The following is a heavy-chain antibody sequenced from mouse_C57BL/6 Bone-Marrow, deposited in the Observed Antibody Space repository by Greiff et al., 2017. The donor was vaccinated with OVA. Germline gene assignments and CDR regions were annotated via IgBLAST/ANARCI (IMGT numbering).Heavy chain of an antibody. CDR1: GYTFTSYW. D-gene: IGHD2-5*01. V-gene: IGHV1-64*01. CDR3: SKGDYSNSYYAMDY. J-gene: IGHJ4*01. Sequence: QVQLQQPGAELVKPGASVKLSCKASGYTFTSYWMHWVKQRPGQGLEWIGMIHPNSGSTNYNEKFKSKATLTVDKSSSTANMQLSSLTSEDSAVYYWSKGDYSNSYYAMDYWGQGTSVTVSS. CDR2: IHPNSGST.